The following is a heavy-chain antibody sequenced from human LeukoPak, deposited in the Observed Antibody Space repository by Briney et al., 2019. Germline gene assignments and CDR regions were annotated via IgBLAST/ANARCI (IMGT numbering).Heavy chain of an antibody. Sequence: ETLSLTCTVSGGSISSSSYYWGWIRQAPGKGLEWVTAISGSGGSTYYADSVKGRFTISRDNSKNTLYLQMNSLRAEDTAVYYCAKDLSYSSSWYDLGDIWGQGTMVTVSS. D-gene: IGHD6-13*01. CDR1: GGSISSSSYY. CDR2: ISGSGGST. CDR3: AKDLSYSSSWYDLGDI. V-gene: IGHV3-23*01. J-gene: IGHJ3*02.